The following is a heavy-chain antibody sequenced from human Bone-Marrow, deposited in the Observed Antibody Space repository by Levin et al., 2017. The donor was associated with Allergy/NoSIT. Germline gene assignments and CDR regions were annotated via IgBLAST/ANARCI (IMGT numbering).Heavy chain of an antibody. CDR3: CRYFKGQLNS. Sequence: GESLKISCAASGFTFSSYSMNWVRQAPGKGLEWVSSISSGSRYIYYADSVKGRFTISREDARNSLYLQMNSLRAKDTALYYCCRYFKGQLNSWGQGTLVTVSA. CDR1: GFTFSSYS. D-gene: IGHD3-9*01. J-gene: IGHJ4*02. CDR2: ISSGSRYI. V-gene: IGHV3-21*06.